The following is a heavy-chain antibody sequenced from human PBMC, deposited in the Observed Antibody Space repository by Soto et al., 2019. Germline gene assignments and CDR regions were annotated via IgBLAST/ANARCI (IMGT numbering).Heavy chain of an antibody. CDR1: GGSISSGGYY. CDR2: IYDSGST. J-gene: IGHJ4*02. D-gene: IGHD6-19*01. CDR3: ARVSGAGVAGPHHFDY. V-gene: IGHV4-31*03. Sequence: QVQLQESGPGLVKPSQTLSLTCTVSGGSISSGGYYWSWIRQHPGKGLEWIGYIYDSGSTYFNPALKSRVTISVDTSKNQFSLKLSSVTAADTAVYYCARVSGAGVAGPHHFDYWGQGTLVTVSS.